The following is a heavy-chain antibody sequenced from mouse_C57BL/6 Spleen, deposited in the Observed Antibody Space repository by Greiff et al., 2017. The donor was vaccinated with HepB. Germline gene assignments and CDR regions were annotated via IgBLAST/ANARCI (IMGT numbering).Heavy chain of an antibody. CDR1: GYSFTSYY. CDR3: ARGMVTTVFFDY. CDR2: IYPGSGNT. D-gene: IGHD2-2*01. V-gene: IGHV1-66*01. J-gene: IGHJ2*01. Sequence: VQLQQSGPELVKPGASVKISCKASGYSFTSYYIHRVKQRLGQGLEWIGWIYPGSGNTKYNEKFKGKATLTSEPYSSTAYMQLSSLTSEDSAVYYGARGMVTTVFFDYWGEVTTLTVSS.